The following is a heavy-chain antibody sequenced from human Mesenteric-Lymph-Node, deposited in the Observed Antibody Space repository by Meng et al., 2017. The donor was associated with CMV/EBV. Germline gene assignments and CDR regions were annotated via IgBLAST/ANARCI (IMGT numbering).Heavy chain of an antibody. D-gene: IGHD2-21*01. Sequence: GESLKISCAASGFTFSSYEMNWVRQAPGKGLEWVSYVSDSGTTMYYADSVKGRFTVSRDNAKNSMFLQMNSLRAEDTAIYYCSTVAIRTPFDCWGQGTLVTVSS. CDR2: VSDSGTTM. CDR1: GFTFSSYE. V-gene: IGHV3-48*03. J-gene: IGHJ4*02. CDR3: STVAIRTPFDC.